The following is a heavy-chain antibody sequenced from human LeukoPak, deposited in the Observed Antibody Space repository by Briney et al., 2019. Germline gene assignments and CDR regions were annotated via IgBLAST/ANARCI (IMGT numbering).Heavy chain of an antibody. J-gene: IGHJ4*02. CDR3: ARTARVPHI. V-gene: IGHV4-59*01. CDR1: GDSITSSY. Sequence: SETLSLTCIVSGDSITSSYWSWIRQPPGKGLEYVGYIFYNGDTNYNPSLKSRVTLSLDMSNNQVSLRLTSVTTADTAVYYCARTARVPHIWDQGTLVTVSS. CDR2: IFYNGDT. D-gene: IGHD2-2*01.